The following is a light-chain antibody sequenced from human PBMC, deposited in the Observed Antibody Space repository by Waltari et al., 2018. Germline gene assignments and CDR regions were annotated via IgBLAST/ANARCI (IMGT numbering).Light chain of an antibody. Sequence: YVLTQPPSVSVAPGQTARITCGGSNIGSKSVHWHQQTPGRAPILVVYDDTDRPSGSSERFSGSNAGNTATLISSGVEAGDEADYYCQVWDSRTDHVIFGGGTKLTVL. V-gene: IGLV3-21*02. CDR1: NIGSKS. J-gene: IGLJ2*01. CDR2: DDT. CDR3: QVWDSRTDHVI.